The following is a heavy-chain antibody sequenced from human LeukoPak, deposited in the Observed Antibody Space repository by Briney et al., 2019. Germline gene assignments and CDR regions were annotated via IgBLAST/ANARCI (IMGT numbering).Heavy chain of an antibody. D-gene: IGHD3-10*01. V-gene: IGHV4-59*01. J-gene: IGHJ3*02. CDR2: IYYSGST. CDR1: GGSISSYY. CDR3: ARSLYYYGSDSFDI. Sequence: SETLSLTCTVSGGSISSYYWNWIRQPPGKGPEWIGYIYYSGSTNYNPSLKSRVTISVDTSKNQFSLKLSSVTAADTAVYYCARSLYYYGSDSFDIWGQGTMVTVSS.